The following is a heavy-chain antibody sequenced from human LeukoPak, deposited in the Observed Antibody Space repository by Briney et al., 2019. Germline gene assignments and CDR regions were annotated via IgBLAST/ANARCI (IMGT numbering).Heavy chain of an antibody. D-gene: IGHD5-18*01. J-gene: IGHJ5*02. CDR1: GGSIGRGNYY. CDR3: AKGAGGFSYYNWFDP. V-gene: IGHV4-61*02. CDR2: LYATGNT. Sequence: SETLSLTCTVSGGSIGRGNYYWSWIRQPAGKGLEWIGRLYATGNTNYSPSLARRVTISVDTSKNQFSLKLYSVTAADTAIYYCAKGAGGFSYYNWFDPWGQGTLVTVSS.